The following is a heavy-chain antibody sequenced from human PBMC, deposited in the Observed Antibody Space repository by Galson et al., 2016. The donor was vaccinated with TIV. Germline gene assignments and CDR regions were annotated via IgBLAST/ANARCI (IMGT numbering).Heavy chain of an antibody. CDR2: VNHGGST. J-gene: IGHJ5*02. CDR1: GGSFSAYY. Sequence: SETLSLTCAVYGGSFSAYYWSWIRQPPGKGLEWIGEVNHGGSTNYNSSLKSRLTISVDTSKNQISLKVSSVTAADTAVYYCARHIIIVGVKDWFDPWGQGTPITVSS. D-gene: IGHD1-26*01. V-gene: IGHV4-34*01. CDR3: ARHIIIVGVKDWFDP.